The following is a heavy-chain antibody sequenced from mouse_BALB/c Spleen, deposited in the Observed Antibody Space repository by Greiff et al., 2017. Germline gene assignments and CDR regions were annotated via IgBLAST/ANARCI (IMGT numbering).Heavy chain of an antibody. CDR1: GFTFNTYA. CDR2: IRSKSNNYAT. V-gene: IGHV10-3*03. CDR3: VREDGTNWYFDV. J-gene: IGHJ1*01. Sequence: EVKLMESGGGLVQPKGSLKLSCAASGFTFNTYAMHWVCQAPGKGLEWVARIRSKSNNYATYYADSVKDRFTISRDDSQSMLYLQMNNLKTEDTAMYYCVREDGTNWYFDVWGAGTTVTVSS. D-gene: IGHD2-14*01.